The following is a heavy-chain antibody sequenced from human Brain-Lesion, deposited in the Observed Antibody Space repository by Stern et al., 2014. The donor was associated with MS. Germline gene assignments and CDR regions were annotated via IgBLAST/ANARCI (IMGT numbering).Heavy chain of an antibody. D-gene: IGHD6-6*01. J-gene: IGHJ4*02. CDR1: GFTFSSYG. CDR3: AREGEQLVKDY. V-gene: IGHV3-33*01. Sequence: VHLVESGGGVVQPGRSLRLSCAASGFTFSSYGMHWVRQAPGKGLEWVAVIWYDGSNKYYADSVKGRFTISRDNSKNTLYLQMNSLRAEDTAVYYCAREGEQLVKDYWGQGTLVTVS. CDR2: IWYDGSNK.